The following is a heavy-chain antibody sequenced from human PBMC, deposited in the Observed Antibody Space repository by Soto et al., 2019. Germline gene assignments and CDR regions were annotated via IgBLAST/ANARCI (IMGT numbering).Heavy chain of an antibody. Sequence: SVKVSCKASGGTFSSYAISWVRQAPGQGLEWMGGIIPIFGTANYAQKFQGRVTITADESTSKAYMELSSLRSEDTAVYYCARDGITIFGVVSYFDYWGQGTLVTVSS. CDR2: IIPIFGTA. J-gene: IGHJ4*02. D-gene: IGHD3-3*01. V-gene: IGHV1-69*13. CDR1: GGTFSSYA. CDR3: ARDGITIFGVVSYFDY.